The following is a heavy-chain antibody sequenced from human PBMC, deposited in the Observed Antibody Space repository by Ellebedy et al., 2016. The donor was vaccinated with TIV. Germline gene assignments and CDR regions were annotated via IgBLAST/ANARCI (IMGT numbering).Heavy chain of an antibody. CDR3: ARDGADSGYDHEAFDI. CDR2: INPNSGGT. D-gene: IGHD5-12*01. J-gene: IGHJ3*02. V-gene: IGHV1-2*02. Sequence: AASVKVSCKASGYTFTGYYMHWVRQAPGQGLEWMGWINPNSGGTNYAQKFQGRVTMTRDTSISTAYMELSRLRSDDPAVYYCARDGADSGYDHEAFDIWGQGTMVTVSS. CDR1: GYTFTGYY.